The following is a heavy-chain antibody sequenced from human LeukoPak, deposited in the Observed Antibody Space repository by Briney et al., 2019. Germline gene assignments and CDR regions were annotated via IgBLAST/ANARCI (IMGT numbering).Heavy chain of an antibody. Sequence: GGSLRLSCAASGFTFSDYYVSWIRQAPGKGLEWVSTICGTGVGTFYADSVKGRLTISRDNPKNTLYLQMNSLRAEGTAVYYCAKNNWNDMPFVDYWGQGTLVTASS. V-gene: IGHV3-23*01. CDR2: ICGTGVGT. CDR3: AKNNWNDMPFVDY. CDR1: GFTFSDYY. J-gene: IGHJ4*02. D-gene: IGHD1-20*01.